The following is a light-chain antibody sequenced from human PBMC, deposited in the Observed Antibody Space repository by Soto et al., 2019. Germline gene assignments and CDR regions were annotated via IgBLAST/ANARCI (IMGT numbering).Light chain of an antibody. V-gene: IGKV3-11*01. CDR2: YAS. CDR1: QSINRY. J-gene: IGKJ4*01. Sequence: EIVLTQSPATLSLSPGERATLSCRASQSINRYLAWYQQKPGQAPRLLIYYASNRAAGIPARFSGSGSGTDFTLTISNLEPEDSAVYYCQQRSIWPLTFGGGTK. CDR3: QQRSIWPLT.